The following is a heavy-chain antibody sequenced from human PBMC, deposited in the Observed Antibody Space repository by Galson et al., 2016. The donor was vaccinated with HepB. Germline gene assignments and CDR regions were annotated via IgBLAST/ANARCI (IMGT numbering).Heavy chain of an antibody. J-gene: IGHJ6*02. Sequence: SVKVSCKASGYSFTTFAIQWVRQAPGQRPEWMGWVNTDNGNTKYSPKFQGRVTFSRDTSASTAYMDLSSLRSEDSAVYYCAKTGGGGDVTIFGPPNPYYYFGMDVWGQGTTVSVSS. D-gene: IGHD3-3*01. CDR1: GYSFTTFA. CDR2: VNTDNGNT. V-gene: IGHV1-3*04. CDR3: AKTGGGGDVTIFGPPNPYYYFGMDV.